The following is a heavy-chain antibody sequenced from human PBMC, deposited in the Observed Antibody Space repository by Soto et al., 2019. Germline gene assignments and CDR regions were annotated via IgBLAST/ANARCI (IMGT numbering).Heavy chain of an antibody. V-gene: IGHV1-69*01. CDR2: IIPIFGTP. CDR1: GGTFTDLG. J-gene: IGHJ5*02. D-gene: IGHD3-22*01. Sequence: QVQLVQSGAEVKKPGSSVKVSCKASGGTFTDLGLHWVRQAPGQGLEWMGGIIPIFGTPNYAQKVQGRVIITAVEFTSTAHMELSSLRSEDTDVYYFARGLDHYDSSGLRTWFGPWGQGTLVTVSS. CDR3: ARGLDHYDSSGLRTWFGP.